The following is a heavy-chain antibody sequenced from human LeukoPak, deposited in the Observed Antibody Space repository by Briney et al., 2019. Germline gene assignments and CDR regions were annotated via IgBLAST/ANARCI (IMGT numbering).Heavy chain of an antibody. CDR1: GFTFSSYA. V-gene: IGHV3-23*01. Sequence: GGSLRLSCAASGFTFSSYAMSWVRQAPGKGLEWVSALSGSGGSTYYADSVKGRFTISRDNSKNTLYLQMNSLRAEDTAVYYCAKVRSASYLESFDFWGQGTLVTVSS. J-gene: IGHJ4*02. D-gene: IGHD1-26*01. CDR2: LSGSGGST. CDR3: AKVRSASYLESFDF.